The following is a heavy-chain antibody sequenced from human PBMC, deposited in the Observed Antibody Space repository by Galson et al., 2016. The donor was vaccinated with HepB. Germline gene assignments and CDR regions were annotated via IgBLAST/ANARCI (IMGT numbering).Heavy chain of an antibody. CDR1: GLTFSPSD. Sequence: SLRLSCAASGLTFSPSDMSWVRQGPGTGLEWVSYIGRSGSPIYYAYSVQGRFTISRDNAKNSLYLQMNSLRAEDTAVYYCARDVVGAAFDSWGQGTLVTVSS. CDR3: ARDVVGAAFDS. D-gene: IGHD1-26*01. J-gene: IGHJ4*02. V-gene: IGHV3-48*03. CDR2: IGRSGSPI.